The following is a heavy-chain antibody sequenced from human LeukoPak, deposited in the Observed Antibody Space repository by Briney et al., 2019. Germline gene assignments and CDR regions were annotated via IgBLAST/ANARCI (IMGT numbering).Heavy chain of an antibody. J-gene: IGHJ4*02. D-gene: IGHD4-17*01. Sequence: SGGSLRLSCAASGFTFSSYAMSWVRQAPGKGLEWVSAISGSGGSTYYADSVKGRFTISRDNSKNTLYLQMNSLRAEDTAVYYCAKIKKHDYGDYVGYLDYWGQGTLVTVSS. V-gene: IGHV3-23*01. CDR2: ISGSGGST. CDR3: AKIKKHDYGDYVGYLDY. CDR1: GFTFSSYA.